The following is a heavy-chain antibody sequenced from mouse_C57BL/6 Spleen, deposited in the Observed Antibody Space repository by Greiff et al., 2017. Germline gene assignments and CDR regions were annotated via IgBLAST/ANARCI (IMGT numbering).Heavy chain of an antibody. V-gene: IGHV1-52*01. Sequence: VQLQQSGAELVRPGSSVKLSCKASGYTFTSYWMHWVKQRPIQGLEWIGNIDPSDSEPHYNQKFKDKATLTVDKSSSTAYMQLSSLTSEDSAVYYCTNGKGYWGQGTPLTVSS. CDR2: IDPSDSEP. CDR3: TNGKGY. CDR1: GYTFTSYW. J-gene: IGHJ2*01. D-gene: IGHD1-3*01.